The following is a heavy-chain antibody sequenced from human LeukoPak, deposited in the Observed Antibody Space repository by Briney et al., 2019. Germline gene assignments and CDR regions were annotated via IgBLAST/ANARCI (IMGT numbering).Heavy chain of an antibody. D-gene: IGHD3-22*01. Sequence: SETLSLTRAVYGGSFSRYFWSWIRRRPGKGLEWIGYIYYSGSTYYNPSLKSRVTISVDTSKNQFSLKLSSVTAADTAVYYCAREGSNYYDSSSYAFDIWGQGTMVTVSS. V-gene: IGHV4-31*11. CDR2: IYYSGST. CDR3: AREGSNYYDSSSYAFDI. J-gene: IGHJ3*02. CDR1: GGSFSRYF.